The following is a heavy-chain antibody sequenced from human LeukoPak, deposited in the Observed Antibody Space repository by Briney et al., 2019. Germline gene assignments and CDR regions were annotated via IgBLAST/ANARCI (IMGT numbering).Heavy chain of an antibody. CDR2: ISGSGGST. CDR3: AKAQPLAYCGGDCFAEWFDP. CDR1: GFTFSSYA. J-gene: IGHJ5*02. Sequence: GGSLRLSCAASGFTFSSYAMGWVRQAPGKGLEWVSAISGSGGSTYYADSVKGRFTISRDNSKNTLYLQMNSLRAEDTAVYYCAKAQPLAYCGGDCFAEWFDPWGQGTLVTVSS. D-gene: IGHD2-21*02. V-gene: IGHV3-23*01.